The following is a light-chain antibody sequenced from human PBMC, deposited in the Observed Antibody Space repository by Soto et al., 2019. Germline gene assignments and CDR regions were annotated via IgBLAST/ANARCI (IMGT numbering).Light chain of an antibody. CDR2: EVS. CDR1: SSDVGGYNY. V-gene: IGLV2-14*01. Sequence: QSVLTQSASVSGSPGQSITLSCTGTSSDVGGYNYVSWYQQHPGKAPKLMIYEVSNRPSGVSNRFSGSKSGNTASLTISGLQAEDEADYYCTSYTSRSTGVFGGGTKVTVL. CDR3: TSYTSRSTGV. J-gene: IGLJ3*02.